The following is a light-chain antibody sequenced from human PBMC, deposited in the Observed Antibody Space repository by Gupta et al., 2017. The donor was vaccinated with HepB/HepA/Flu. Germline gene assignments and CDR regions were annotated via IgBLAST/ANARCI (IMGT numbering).Light chain of an antibody. CDR1: QSVSSSY. CDR2: GAS. V-gene: IGKV3-20*01. J-gene: IGKJ1*01. Sequence: EIVLTQSPGTLSLPPGERATLSCRASQSVSSSYLAWYQQKSGQAPRLLIYGASSRATGIPGRFSGSGSGTTFTLIISRLEPEDFAVYYCQQYGNSSWTFGQGTKVQIK. CDR3: QQYGNSSWT.